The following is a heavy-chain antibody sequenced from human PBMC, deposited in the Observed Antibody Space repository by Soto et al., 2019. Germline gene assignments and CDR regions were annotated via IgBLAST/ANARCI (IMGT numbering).Heavy chain of an antibody. CDR2: MNPNSGNT. D-gene: IGHD5-12*01. Sequence: QVQLVQSGAEVKKPGASVKVSCKASGYTFTSYDINWVRQATGQGLEWMGWMNPNSGNTGYAQKFQXXGXMNXNTSISTAYMELSSLRSEDTAVYYCGSRDGYNFDYWGQGTLVTVSS. V-gene: IGHV1-8*01. CDR1: GYTFTSYD. CDR3: GSRDGYNFDY. J-gene: IGHJ4*02.